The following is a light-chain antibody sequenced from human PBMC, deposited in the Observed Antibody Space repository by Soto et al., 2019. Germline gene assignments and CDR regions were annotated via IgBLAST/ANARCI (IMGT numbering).Light chain of an antibody. V-gene: IGKV3-20*01. CDR3: QNYGSLTSST. J-gene: IGKJ1*01. CDR1: QSVSSSY. CDR2: GAS. Sequence: EIVLTQSPGTLSLSPGERATLSCRASQSVSSSYLAWYQQKPGQAPRLLIYGASSRATGIPDRFSGSGSGTDFTLTISRLEPEDFAVYYCQNYGSLTSSTFGQGTKVEIK.